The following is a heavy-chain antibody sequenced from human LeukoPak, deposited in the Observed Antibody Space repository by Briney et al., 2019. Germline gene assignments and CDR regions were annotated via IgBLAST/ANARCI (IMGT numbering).Heavy chain of an antibody. V-gene: IGHV4-59*01. D-gene: IGHD3-3*01. J-gene: IGHJ6*04. Sequence: SETLSLTCTVSGGSISSYYWSWIRQPPGKGLERIGYIYYSGSTNYNPSLQSRVTISVDKSKNQFSLKLSSVTGADTAVYYCARGYDFWKVDVWGKGTTVTVSS. CDR2: IYYSGST. CDR1: GGSISSYY. CDR3: ARGYDFWKVDV.